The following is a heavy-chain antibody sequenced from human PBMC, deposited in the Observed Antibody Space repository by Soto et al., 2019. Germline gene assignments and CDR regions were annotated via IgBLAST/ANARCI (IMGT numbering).Heavy chain of an antibody. J-gene: IGHJ6*02. V-gene: IGHV4-59*01. CDR3: ARDRGYSGSYYFQDYYGMDV. D-gene: IGHD1-26*01. CDR2: IYYSGST. Sequence: WIGYIYYSGSTNYTPSLKSRVTISVDTSKNQFSLKLSSVTAADTAVYYCARDRGYSGSYYFQDYYGMDVWGQGTTVTVSS.